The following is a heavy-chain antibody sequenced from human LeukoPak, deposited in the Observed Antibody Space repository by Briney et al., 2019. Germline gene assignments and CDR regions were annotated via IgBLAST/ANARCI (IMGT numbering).Heavy chain of an antibody. CDR2: INPNSGGT. CDR1: GYTFTAYY. J-gene: IGHJ4*02. Sequence: GASVKVSCKASGYTFTAYYIHWVRQAPGQGLEWMGWINPNSGGTKYAQKFQGRVTLTRDTSISTAYMDVNRLTSDDAAVYYCARGGGSSWPKNDYWGQGTLVTVSS. D-gene: IGHD6-13*01. CDR3: ARGGGSSWPKNDY. V-gene: IGHV1-2*02.